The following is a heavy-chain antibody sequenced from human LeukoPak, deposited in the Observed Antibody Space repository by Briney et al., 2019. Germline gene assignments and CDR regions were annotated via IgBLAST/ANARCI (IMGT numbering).Heavy chain of an antibody. J-gene: IGHJ3*02. D-gene: IGHD2-2*02. V-gene: IGHV1-24*01. Sequence: GASVKVSCKVSGYTLTELSMHWVRQAPGKGPEWMGGFDPEDGETIYAQKFQGRVTMTEDTSTDTAYMELSSLTSEDTAVYYCATALVPAAIDAFDIWGQGTMVTVSS. CDR3: ATALVPAAIDAFDI. CDR1: GYTLTELS. CDR2: FDPEDGET.